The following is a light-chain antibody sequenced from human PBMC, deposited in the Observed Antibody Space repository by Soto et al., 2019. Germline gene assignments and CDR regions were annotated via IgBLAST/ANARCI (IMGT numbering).Light chain of an antibody. J-gene: IGKJ4*01. V-gene: IGKV3-20*01. CDR2: GAS. CDR1: QSVSSY. Sequence: EIVLTQSPGTLSLSPGERATLSCRASQSVSSYLAWYQQKPGQAPRLLIHGASSRATGIPDRFPGSGYGTDFTLTISRLEPEDFAAYYCQQYGTSPRTFGGGTKVEIK. CDR3: QQYGTSPRT.